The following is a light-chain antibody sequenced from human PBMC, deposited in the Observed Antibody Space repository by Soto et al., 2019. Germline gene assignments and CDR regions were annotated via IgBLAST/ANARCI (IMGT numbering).Light chain of an antibody. CDR2: GAS. CDR1: QSVSDN. Sequence: EVVMTQSPATLPVSPGERVTLSCRASQSVSDNLAWYQQKPGQAPRLLIYGASTRATTIPARFSGSGSGTEFTLTISSLQSEHFAVYYCQQSNSWPYTFGQGTTLDI. V-gene: IGKV3-15*01. J-gene: IGKJ2*01. CDR3: QQSNSWPYT.